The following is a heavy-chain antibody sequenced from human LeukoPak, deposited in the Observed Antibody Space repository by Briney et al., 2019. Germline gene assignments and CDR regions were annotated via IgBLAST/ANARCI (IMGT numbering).Heavy chain of an antibody. Sequence: SETLSLTCTVSGGSISPYYWGWIREPPGKGLEWIGSIYHSGSTYYKPSLKSRVTISVDTSKNQFSLKLSSVTAADTAVYYCARWPIVYDAFDTWGQGTMVTVSS. CDR3: ARWPIVYDAFDT. J-gene: IGHJ3*02. CDR2: IYHSGST. V-gene: IGHV4-38-2*02. CDR1: GGSISPYY. D-gene: IGHD2-8*01.